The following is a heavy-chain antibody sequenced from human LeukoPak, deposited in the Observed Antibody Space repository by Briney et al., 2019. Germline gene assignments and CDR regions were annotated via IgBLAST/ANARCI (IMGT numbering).Heavy chain of an antibody. J-gene: IGHJ4*02. CDR2: IYYSGST. V-gene: IGHV4-39*07. CDR3: AREPYYYDSSGGVFDY. Sequence: SETLSLTCTVSGGSSSSRSYYWGWGRQPPGKGLEWIGSIYYSGSTYYNPSLKSRVTISVDTSKNQFSLKLSSVTAADTAVYYCAREPYYYDSSGGVFDYWGQGTLVTVSS. D-gene: IGHD3-22*01. CDR1: GGSSSSRSYY.